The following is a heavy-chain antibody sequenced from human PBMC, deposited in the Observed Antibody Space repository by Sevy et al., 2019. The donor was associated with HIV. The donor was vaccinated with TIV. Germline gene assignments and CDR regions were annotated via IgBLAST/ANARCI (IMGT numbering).Heavy chain of an antibody. CDR1: GDSVSSNSAA. Sequence: QSQTLSLTCAISGDSVSSNSAAWNWIRQSPSRGLEWLGRTYYRSKWYNDYAVSVKSRITINPDTSKNQLSLQLNSVTPEDTVVYYCARAGPAGDAFDIWGQGTMVTVSS. V-gene: IGHV6-1*01. CDR3: ARAGPAGDAFDI. CDR2: TYYRSKWYN. J-gene: IGHJ3*02.